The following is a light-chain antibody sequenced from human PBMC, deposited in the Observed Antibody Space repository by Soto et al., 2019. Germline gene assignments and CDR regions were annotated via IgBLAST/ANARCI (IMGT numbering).Light chain of an antibody. V-gene: IGKV1-39*01. CDR3: QQSYSTPLT. J-gene: IGKJ4*01. CDR1: QSISSY. Sequence: DIQMTQSPSTLSGSVGYRVTITCRASQSISSYLNWYQQKPGKAPKLLIYAASSLQSGVPSRFSGSGSGTDFTLTISSLQPEDFATYYCQQSYSTPLTFGGGTKVDI. CDR2: AAS.